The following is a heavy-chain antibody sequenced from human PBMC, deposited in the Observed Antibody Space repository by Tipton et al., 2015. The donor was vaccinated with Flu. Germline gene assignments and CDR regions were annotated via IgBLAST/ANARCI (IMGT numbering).Heavy chain of an antibody. CDR1: GGSISSSSYY. V-gene: IGHV4-61*09. J-gene: IGHJ5*02. CDR3: ARDYGDLNWFDP. Sequence: SLTCTVSGGSISSSSYYWTWIRQPAGKGLEWIGQIYTSGSTKYNPSLKSRVTMSLDTSKNHFSLKLSSVTAADTAMYYCARDYGDLNWFDPWGQGTLATVSS. CDR2: IYTSGST. D-gene: IGHD4-17*01.